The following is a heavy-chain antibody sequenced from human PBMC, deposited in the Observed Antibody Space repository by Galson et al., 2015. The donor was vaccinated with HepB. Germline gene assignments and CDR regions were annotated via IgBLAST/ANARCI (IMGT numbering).Heavy chain of an antibody. J-gene: IGHJ3*02. D-gene: IGHD2-2*01. V-gene: IGHV3-23*01. CDR3: AKDTSQKCSSTSCYQSAFDI. CDR2: ISGSGGST. Sequence: SLRLSCAASGFTFSSYAMSWVRQAPGKGLEWVSAISGSGGSTYYADSVKGRFTISGDNSKNTLYLQMNSLRAEDTAVYYCAKDTSQKCSSTSCYQSAFDIWGQGTMVTVSS. CDR1: GFTFSSYA.